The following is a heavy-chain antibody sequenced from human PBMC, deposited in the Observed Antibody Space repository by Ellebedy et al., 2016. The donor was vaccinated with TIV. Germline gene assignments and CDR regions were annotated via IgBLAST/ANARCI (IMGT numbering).Heavy chain of an antibody. V-gene: IGHV3-11*06. CDR1: GFTFSDYY. CDR2: ISSSSSYT. Sequence: GESLKISCAASGFTFSDYYMNWIRQAPGRGLEWVSYISSSSSYTSHADSVKGRFTISRDDAKNSLYLQMSSLRDEDTAVYYCARAWTMDYWGQGTLVTVSS. CDR3: ARAWTMDY. J-gene: IGHJ4*02. D-gene: IGHD2-2*03.